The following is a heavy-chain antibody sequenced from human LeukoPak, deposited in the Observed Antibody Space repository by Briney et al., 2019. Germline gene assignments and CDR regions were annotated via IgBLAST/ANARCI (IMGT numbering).Heavy chain of an antibody. CDR1: GFTFDDYA. CDR3: ATSRITMVRGVIIPPFDP. Sequence: PGGSLRLSCAASGFTFDDYAMHWVRQAPGKGLEWVSGISWNSGSIGYADSVKGRFTISRDNAKNSLYLQMNSLRAEDTAVYYCATSRITMVRGVIIPPFDPWGQGTLVTVSS. V-gene: IGHV3-9*01. CDR2: ISWNSGSI. J-gene: IGHJ5*02. D-gene: IGHD3-10*01.